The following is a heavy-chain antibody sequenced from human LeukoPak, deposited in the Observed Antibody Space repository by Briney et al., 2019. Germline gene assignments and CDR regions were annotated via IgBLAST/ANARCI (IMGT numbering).Heavy chain of an antibody. D-gene: IGHD1-26*01. J-gene: IGHJ4*02. V-gene: IGHV4-61*08. CDR2: IYYSGST. CDR3: AKDLSEPIISGSQGVFDY. CDR1: GGSISSGGYY. Sequence: SETLSLTCTVSGGSISSGGYYWSWIRQHPGKGLEWIGYIYYSGSTNYNPSLKSRVTMSVDTSKNQFSLKLSSVTAADTAVYYCAKDLSEPIISGSQGVFDYWGQGTLVTVSS.